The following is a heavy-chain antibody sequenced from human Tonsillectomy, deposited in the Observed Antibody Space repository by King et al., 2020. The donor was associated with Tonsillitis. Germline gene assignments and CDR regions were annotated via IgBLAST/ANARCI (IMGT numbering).Heavy chain of an antibody. CDR2: IYYTGST. V-gene: IGHV4-59*01. Sequence: VQLQESGPGLVKPSETLSLTCTVSGDSISSYYWSWIRQPPGKGLEWIGYIYYTGSTHYNPSLKSRVTISVDTSKNQFSLKLSSVTAADTAVYSCARDKDYYDSTGYYPTYFDYWGQGTLVTVSS. J-gene: IGHJ4*02. D-gene: IGHD3-22*01. CDR1: GDSISSYY. CDR3: ARDKDYYDSTGYYPTYFDY.